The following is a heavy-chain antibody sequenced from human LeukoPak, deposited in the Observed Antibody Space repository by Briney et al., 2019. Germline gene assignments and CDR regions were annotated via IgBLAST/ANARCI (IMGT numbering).Heavy chain of an antibody. CDR3: AKGGDYGGDAFDI. CDR1: GFTFSSYA. J-gene: IGHJ3*02. D-gene: IGHD4/OR15-4a*01. Sequence: GGSLRLSCAASGFTFSSYAMSWVRQAPGKGLEWVSAISGSGGSTYYADSVKGRFTISRDNSKNTLYLPMNSLRAEDTAVYYCAKGGDYGGDAFDIWGQGTMVTVSS. CDR2: ISGSGGST. V-gene: IGHV3-23*01.